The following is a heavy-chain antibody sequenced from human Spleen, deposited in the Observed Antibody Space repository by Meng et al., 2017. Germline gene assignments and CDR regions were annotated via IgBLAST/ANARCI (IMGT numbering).Heavy chain of an antibody. CDR3: ARSVNWFDP. CDR1: GGSISLAY. J-gene: IGHJ5*02. CDR2: IYSSGST. V-gene: IGHV4-4*07. D-gene: IGHD5/OR15-5a*01. Sequence: QGQLQESGPGLVKPSETLSLTCSVSGGSISLAYWSWIRQPAGEGLEWIGRIYSSGSTNYNPSLKSRLTMSVDTSKNQFSMSLSSVTAADTAVYYCARSVNWFDPWGQGTLVTVSS.